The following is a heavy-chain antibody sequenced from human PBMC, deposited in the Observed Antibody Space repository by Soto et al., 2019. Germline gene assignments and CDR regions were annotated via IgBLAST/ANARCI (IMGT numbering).Heavy chain of an antibody. CDR3: ARAWWSSSSLFDP. CDR1: GFTVSSNY. Sequence: EVQLVETGGGLIQPGGSLRLSCEVTGFTVSSNYMSWVRQAPGKGLEWVSVIYSGGTTYSADSVKGRFTISRDDSKNMLYLQMNSLRAEDTAVYYCARAWWSSSSLFDPWGQGALVTVAS. CDR2: IYSGGTT. D-gene: IGHD6-6*01. V-gene: IGHV3-53*02. J-gene: IGHJ5*01.